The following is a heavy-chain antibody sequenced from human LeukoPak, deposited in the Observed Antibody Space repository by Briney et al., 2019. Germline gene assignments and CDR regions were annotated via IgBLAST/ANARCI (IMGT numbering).Heavy chain of an antibody. CDR1: GYTFTGYY. Sequence: GASVKVPCKASGYTFTGYYMHWVRQAPGQGLEWMGWINPNSGGTNYAQKFQGRVTMTRDTSISTAYMELSRLRSDDTAVYYCARTYYDFWSGHFHIWGQGTLVTVSS. D-gene: IGHD3-3*01. V-gene: IGHV1-2*02. CDR3: ARTYYDFWSGHFHI. J-gene: IGHJ4*02. CDR2: INPNSGGT.